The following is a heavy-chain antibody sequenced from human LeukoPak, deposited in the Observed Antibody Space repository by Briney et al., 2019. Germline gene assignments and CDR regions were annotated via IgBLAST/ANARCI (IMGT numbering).Heavy chain of an antibody. CDR2: IIPIFGTA. V-gene: IGHV1-69*06. D-gene: IGHD5-12*01. Sequence: SVKVSCKASGGTFSSYAISWVRQAPGQGLEWMGGIIPIFGTANYAQKFQGRVTITADKSTSTAYMELSSLRSEDTAVYYCARGLAAAYDYNWLDPWGQGILVTVSS. J-gene: IGHJ5*02. CDR3: ARGLAAAYDYNWLDP. CDR1: GGTFSSYA.